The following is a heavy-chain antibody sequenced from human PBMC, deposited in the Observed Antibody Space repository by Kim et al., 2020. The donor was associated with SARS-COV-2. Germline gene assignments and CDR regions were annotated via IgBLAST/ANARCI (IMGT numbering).Heavy chain of an antibody. Sequence: SETLSLTCTVSGGSISSSSYYWGWIRQPPGKGLEWIGSIYYSGSTYYNPSLKSRVTISVDTSKNQFSLKLSSVTAADTAVYYCARDAPLRYFDWLGVDYWGQGTLVTVSS. V-gene: IGHV4-39*07. D-gene: IGHD3-9*01. CDR2: IYYSGST. CDR1: GGSISSSSYY. CDR3: ARDAPLRYFDWLGVDY. J-gene: IGHJ4*02.